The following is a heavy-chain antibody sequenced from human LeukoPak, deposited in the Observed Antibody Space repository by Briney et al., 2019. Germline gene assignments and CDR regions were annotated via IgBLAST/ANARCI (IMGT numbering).Heavy chain of an antibody. V-gene: IGHV1-3*01. Sequence: RASVKVSCKASGYTFTSYAMHWVRQAPGQRLEWMGWINAGNGNTKYSQKFQGRVTITRDTSASTAYMELSSLRSEDTAVYYCARVLTHWDIVVVPAAMPSEYFQHWGQGTLVTVSS. J-gene: IGHJ1*01. CDR3: ARVLTHWDIVVVPAAMPSEYFQH. D-gene: IGHD2-2*01. CDR1: GYTFTSYA. CDR2: INAGNGNT.